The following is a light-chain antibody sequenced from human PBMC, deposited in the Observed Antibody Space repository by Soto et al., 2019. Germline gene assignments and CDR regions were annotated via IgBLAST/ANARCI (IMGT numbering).Light chain of an antibody. CDR2: DSS. V-gene: IGKV3-15*01. CDR1: QGIGST. Sequence: EIVLTQSPAALSVSPGERVTLSCRASQGIGSTLAWYQQKPGQTPRLLIYDSSTRAIGIPTRFSGSRSGTEFTLTTNGLQSEDFAVYYCQRYNNWPLTFGGGTRWIS. J-gene: IGKJ4*01. CDR3: QRYNNWPLT.